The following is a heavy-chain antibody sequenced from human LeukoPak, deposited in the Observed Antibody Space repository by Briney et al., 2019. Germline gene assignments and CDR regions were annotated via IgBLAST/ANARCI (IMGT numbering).Heavy chain of an antibody. CDR3: ARIPAVIDYFDY. CDR2: IKPDGSEK. Sequence: PGGSLRLSCAASGFTFSTHWMSWVRQAPGKGLEWVANIKPDGSEKYYVDSVKGRFTISRDNAKNSLYLQMNCLRAEDTAVYFCARIPAVIDYFDYWGQGALVTVS. V-gene: IGHV3-7*03. D-gene: IGHD2-2*01. J-gene: IGHJ4*02. CDR1: GFTFSTHW.